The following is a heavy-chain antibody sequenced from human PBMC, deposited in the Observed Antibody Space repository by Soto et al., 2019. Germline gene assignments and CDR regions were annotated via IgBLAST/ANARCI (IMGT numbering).Heavy chain of an antibody. J-gene: IGHJ5*02. Sequence: WASVKVSCKASGYTFTSYGISWVRQAPGQGLEWMGWISAYNGNTNYAQKLQGRVTMTTDTSTSTVYMELRSLRSDDTAVYYCARYAPMDPLGRFDPWGQGTLVTVSS. D-gene: IGHD2-8*01. CDR3: ARYAPMDPLGRFDP. CDR1: GYTFTSYG. V-gene: IGHV1-18*04. CDR2: ISAYNGNT.